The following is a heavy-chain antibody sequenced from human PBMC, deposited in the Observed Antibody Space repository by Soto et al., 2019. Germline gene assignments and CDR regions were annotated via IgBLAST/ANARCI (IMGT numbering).Heavy chain of an antibody. Sequence: EVQLVESGGGLVQPGGSLRLSCAASGFSFSSYWMSWVRQAPGKGLEWVANIKQDESEKYYVESVKGRFTISRDNAKNSLYLQMNSLRAEDTAVYYCARDHIVGATNFDDWGQGTLVTVSS. D-gene: IGHD1-26*01. CDR2: IKQDESEK. J-gene: IGHJ4*02. CDR1: GFSFSSYW. CDR3: ARDHIVGATNFDD. V-gene: IGHV3-7*01.